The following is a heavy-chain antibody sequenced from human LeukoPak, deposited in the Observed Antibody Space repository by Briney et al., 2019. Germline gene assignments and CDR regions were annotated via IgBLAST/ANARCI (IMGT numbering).Heavy chain of an antibody. D-gene: IGHD2/OR15-2a*01. CDR1: GFTFSSYG. Sequence: PSGGSLRLSCAASGFTFSSYGMSWVRQAPGKGLEWVSAISGSGGSTYYADSVKGRFTISRDNSKNTLYLQMNSLRAEDTAVYYCAKWDHSTSDAFDIWGQGTMVTVSS. CDR2: ISGSGGST. CDR3: AKWDHSTSDAFDI. V-gene: IGHV3-23*01. J-gene: IGHJ3*02.